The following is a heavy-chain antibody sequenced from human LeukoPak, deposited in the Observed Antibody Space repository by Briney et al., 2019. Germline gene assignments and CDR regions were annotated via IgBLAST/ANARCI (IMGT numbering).Heavy chain of an antibody. J-gene: IGHJ4*02. CDR3: ARDLSTSLPGGFDY. CDR1: GFTFSTYS. V-gene: IGHV3-21*01. CDR2: ISSISHYI. D-gene: IGHD2-2*01. Sequence: GGSLRLSCAASGFTFSTYSMNWVRQAPGKGLEWVPTISSISHYIYYADSVKGRFTISRDNARNSLYLQMNSLRVEDTAVYYCARDLSTSLPGGFDYWGQGTLVTVSS.